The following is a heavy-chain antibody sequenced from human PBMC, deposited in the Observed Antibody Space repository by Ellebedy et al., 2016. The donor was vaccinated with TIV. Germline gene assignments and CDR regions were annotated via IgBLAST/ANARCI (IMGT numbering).Heavy chain of an antibody. CDR1: GFTFSSYA. Sequence: GESLKISCAASGFTFSSYAMSWVRQAPGKGLEWVSHFSDSTYYADSVKGRFTVSRDTSKNTLYLQMNSLRAEDTAIYYCAKDSGKYGWNSEYWGQGTQVTVSS. J-gene: IGHJ4*02. CDR3: AKDSGKYGWNSEY. CDR2: FSDST. D-gene: IGHD3-10*01. V-gene: IGHV3-23*01.